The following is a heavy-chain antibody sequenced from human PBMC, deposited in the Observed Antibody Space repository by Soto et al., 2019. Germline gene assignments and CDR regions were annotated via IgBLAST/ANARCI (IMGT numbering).Heavy chain of an antibody. CDR3: AGGVYELDP. Sequence: EVQLVESGGGLVQPGGSLRLSCVACGFGFSNYWMGWFRQAPGKGLEWVANMKEDGSEKYYLDSVKGRFTISRDNAKNSLFLQMNSLRGEDTAVYYCAGGVYELDPWGQGTLVTVSS. D-gene: IGHD3-16*01. CDR1: GFGFSNYW. J-gene: IGHJ5*02. V-gene: IGHV3-7*04. CDR2: MKEDGSEK.